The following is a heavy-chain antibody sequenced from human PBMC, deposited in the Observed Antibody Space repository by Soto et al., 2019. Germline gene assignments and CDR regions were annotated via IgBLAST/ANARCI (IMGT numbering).Heavy chain of an antibody. CDR2: ISHSGTS. CDR3: ASVVLSITRGAFDA. CDR1: GGSISSSHW. D-gene: IGHD3-16*02. V-gene: IGHV4-4*02. J-gene: IGHJ3*01. Sequence: QVQLQASGPGLVKTSGTLSLTCAVSGGSISSSHWWTWVRQSPGKGLEYIGEISHSGTSNSNPSLKSRVSLSVDRSKNHFSLTRTSVTAAEAAVYYCASVVLSITRGAFDAWGQGTPVIVSS.